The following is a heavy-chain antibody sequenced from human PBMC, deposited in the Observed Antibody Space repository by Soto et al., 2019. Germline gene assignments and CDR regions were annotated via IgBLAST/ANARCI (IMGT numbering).Heavy chain of an antibody. Sequence: GGSLRLSCTASGFTFGDYAMSWVRQAPGKGLEWVGFIRSKAYGGTTEYAASVKGRFTISRDDSKSIAYLQMNSLKTEDTAVYYCTRAGYCSSTSCSNNWFDPWGQGTLVTVSS. D-gene: IGHD2-2*01. V-gene: IGHV3-49*04. J-gene: IGHJ5*02. CDR2: IRSKAYGGTT. CDR3: TRAGYCSSTSCSNNWFDP. CDR1: GFTFGDYA.